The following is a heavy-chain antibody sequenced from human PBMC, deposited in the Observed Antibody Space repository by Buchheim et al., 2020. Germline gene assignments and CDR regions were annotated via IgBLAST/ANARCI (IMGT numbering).Heavy chain of an antibody. CDR1: GFTFSSYA. V-gene: IGHV3-30*04. J-gene: IGHJ6*02. D-gene: IGHD3-16*01. Sequence: QVQLVESGGGVVQPGRSLRLSCAASGFTFSSYAMHWVRQAPGKGLEWVAVISYDGSNKYYADSVKGRFTISRDNSKNPLYLQMNSLRAEDTAVYYCARGGGTYYYYGMDVWGQGTT. CDR3: ARGGGTYYYYGMDV. CDR2: ISYDGSNK.